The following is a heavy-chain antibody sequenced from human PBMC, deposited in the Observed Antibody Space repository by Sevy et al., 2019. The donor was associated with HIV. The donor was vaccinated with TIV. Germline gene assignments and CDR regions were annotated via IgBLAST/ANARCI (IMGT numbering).Heavy chain of an antibody. J-gene: IGHJ4*02. CDR1: GFTFSNYA. D-gene: IGHD3-22*01. CDR3: ARDEDSSGYYYY. CDR2: ISYDGSNK. V-gene: IGHV3-30-3*01. Sequence: GGSLRLSCAASGFTFSNYAMHWVRQAPRMGLEWVALISYDGSNKYSADSVKGRFTISRDNSKNTLYLQMNSLRAEDTAVYYCARDEDSSGYYYYWGQGTLVTVSS.